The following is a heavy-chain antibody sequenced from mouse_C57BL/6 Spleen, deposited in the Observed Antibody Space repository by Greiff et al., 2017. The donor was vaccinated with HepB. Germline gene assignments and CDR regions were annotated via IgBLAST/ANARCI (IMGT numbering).Heavy chain of an antibody. J-gene: IGHJ3*01. Sequence: VHVKQSGGGLVKPGGSLKLSCAASGFTFSDYGMHWVRQAPEKGLEWVAYISSGSSTIYYADTVKGRFTISRDNAKNTLFLQMTSLRSEDTAMYYCARPGIKAWFAYWGQGTLVTVSA. CDR1: GFTFSDYG. D-gene: IGHD2-4*01. V-gene: IGHV5-17*01. CDR2: ISSGSSTI. CDR3: ARPGIKAWFAY.